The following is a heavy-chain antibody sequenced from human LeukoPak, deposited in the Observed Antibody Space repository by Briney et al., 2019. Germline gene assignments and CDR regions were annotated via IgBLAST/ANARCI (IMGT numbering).Heavy chain of an antibody. CDR1: GYTFSGYY. Sequence: ASVTVSCKASGYTFSGYYMHWVRQAPGQGLEWMGWINPKSGGTNFAQKFQGRVTMTRDTSINTAYMEVSGLTSDDTAVYYCARDQGGAVVTPFDYWGQGTLVTVSS. CDR3: ARDQGGAVVTPFDY. J-gene: IGHJ4*02. D-gene: IGHD2-21*02. CDR2: INPKSGGT. V-gene: IGHV1-2*02.